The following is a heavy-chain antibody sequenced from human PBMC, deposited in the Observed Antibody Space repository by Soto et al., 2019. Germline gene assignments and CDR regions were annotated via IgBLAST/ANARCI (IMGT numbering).Heavy chain of an antibody. Sequence: SETLSLTCAVSGGSISSSNWWSWVRQPPGKGLEWIGEIYHSGSTNYNPSLKSRVTISVDKSKNQFSLKLSSVTAADTAVYYCARDLGYCSSTSCYYYYYGMDVWGQGTTVTVSS. V-gene: IGHV4-4*02. J-gene: IGHJ6*02. CDR1: GGSISSSNW. CDR2: IYHSGST. CDR3: ARDLGYCSSTSCYYYYYGMDV. D-gene: IGHD2-2*01.